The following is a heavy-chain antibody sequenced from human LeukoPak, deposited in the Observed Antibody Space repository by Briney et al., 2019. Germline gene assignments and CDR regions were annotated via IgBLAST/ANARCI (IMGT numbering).Heavy chain of an antibody. CDR3: ARGEFEEWLRVFDY. D-gene: IGHD5-12*01. V-gene: IGHV4-34*01. CDR1: VGSFSGYY. Sequence: SETLSFTCGVYVGSFSGYYWSWIPQPPGKGLEWLGEINHSGSTNYNPSLKSRVTISVDTSKNQFSLKLSSVTAADTAVYYCARGEFEEWLRVFDYWGQGTLVTVSS. CDR2: INHSGST. J-gene: IGHJ4*02.